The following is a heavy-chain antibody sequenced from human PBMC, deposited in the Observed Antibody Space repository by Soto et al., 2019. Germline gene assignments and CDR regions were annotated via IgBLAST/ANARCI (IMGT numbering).Heavy chain of an antibody. Sequence: GGSLRLSCAASGFTFSSYWMSWVRQAPGKGLEWVANIKQDGSEKYYVDSVKGRFTISRDNAKNSLYLQMNSLRAEDTAVYYCARNYGHMVRGVRYLYFDYWGQGTLVTVSS. D-gene: IGHD3-10*01. J-gene: IGHJ4*02. CDR2: IKQDGSEK. CDR1: GFTFSSYW. CDR3: ARNYGHMVRGVRYLYFDY. V-gene: IGHV3-7*01.